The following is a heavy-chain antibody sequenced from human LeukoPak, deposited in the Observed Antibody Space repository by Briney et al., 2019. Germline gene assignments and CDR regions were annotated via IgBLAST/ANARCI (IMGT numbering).Heavy chain of an antibody. V-gene: IGHV3-30-3*01. D-gene: IGHD6-13*01. Sequence: GGSLRLSCAASGFTFSSYAMHWVRQAPGKGLEWVAVISYDGSNKYYADSVKGRFTISRDNSKNTLYLQMNSLRAEDTAVYYCARQYYSTGIAAAAHNRPLDYWGQGTLVTVSS. CDR1: GFTFSSYA. J-gene: IGHJ4*02. CDR2: ISYDGSNK. CDR3: ARQYYSTGIAAAAHNRPLDY.